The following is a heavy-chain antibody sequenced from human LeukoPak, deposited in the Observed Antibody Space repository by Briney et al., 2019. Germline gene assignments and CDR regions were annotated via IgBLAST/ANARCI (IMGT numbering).Heavy chain of an antibody. D-gene: IGHD7-27*01. Sequence: GGSLRLSCAASGFTVSSNYMSWIRQAPGKGLEWVSVIYSGGSTYYADSVKGRFTISRDNSKNTLYLQMNSLRAEDTAVYYCARRLPTAWGADYWGQGTLVTVSS. J-gene: IGHJ4*02. V-gene: IGHV3-53*01. CDR1: GFTVSSNY. CDR2: IYSGGST. CDR3: ARRLPTAWGADY.